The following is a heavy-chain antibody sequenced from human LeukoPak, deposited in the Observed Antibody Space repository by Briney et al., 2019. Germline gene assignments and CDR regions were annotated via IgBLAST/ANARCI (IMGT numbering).Heavy chain of an antibody. V-gene: IGHV3-74*01. CDR3: ATTVQATGQSFY. CDR2: VTGETNT. D-gene: IGHD1-1*01. CDR1: GVTPFSHYW. Sequence: QLGGSLRLSCAASGVTPFSHYWIHWVRQAPGKGLEWISHVTGETNTRYADSVKGRFTISRDNAKNTVYLQMNGLRVEDTAVYYCATTVQATGQSFYWGQGALVTVSP. J-gene: IGHJ4*02.